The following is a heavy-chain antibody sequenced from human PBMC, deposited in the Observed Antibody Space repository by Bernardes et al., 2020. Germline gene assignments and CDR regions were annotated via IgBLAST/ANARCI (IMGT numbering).Heavy chain of an antibody. J-gene: IGHJ4*02. V-gene: IGHV3-21*01. CDR3: ARGMQVGATIPFDY. CDR1: GFTFSSYS. D-gene: IGHD1-26*01. CDR2: ISSSSSYI. Sequence: GGSLRLSCAASGFTFSSYSMNWVRQAPGKGLEWVSSISSSSSYIYYADSVKGRFTISRDNAKNSLYLQMNSLRAEDTAVYYCARGMQVGATIPFDYWGQGTLVTVSS.